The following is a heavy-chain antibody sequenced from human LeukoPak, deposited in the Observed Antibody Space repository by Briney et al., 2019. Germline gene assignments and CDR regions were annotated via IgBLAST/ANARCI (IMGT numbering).Heavy chain of an antibody. CDR3: ARGYALYSGRYIDFDY. V-gene: IGHV1-2*02. Sequence: ASVKVSCKASGYTFTGHYMHWVRQAPGQGLEWMGWINPNNGGTNYAQTFQGRVTMTRDTSISTAYLGLSRLRSDDTAVYYCARGYALYSGRYIDFDYWSQGTLVTVSS. CDR1: GYTFTGHY. J-gene: IGHJ4*02. D-gene: IGHD1-26*01. CDR2: INPNNGGT.